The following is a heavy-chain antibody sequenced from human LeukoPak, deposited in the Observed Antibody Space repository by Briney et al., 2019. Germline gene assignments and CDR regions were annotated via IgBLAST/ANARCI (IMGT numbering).Heavy chain of an antibody. V-gene: IGHV3-7*01. CDR1: GFTFSTYW. J-gene: IGHJ4*02. D-gene: IGHD2-15*01. Sequence: PGGSLRLSCAASGFTFSTYWMDWVRQAPGKGLEWVASIKEDGSDTNYVGSVRGRFTVARDNTKNSLYLQMNSLRADDTAVYYCASDRAYSQFDYWGQGTLVTVSS. CDR3: ASDRAYSQFDY. CDR2: IKEDGSDT.